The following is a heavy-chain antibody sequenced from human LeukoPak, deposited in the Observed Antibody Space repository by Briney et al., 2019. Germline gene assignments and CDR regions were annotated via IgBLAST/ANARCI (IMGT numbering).Heavy chain of an antibody. CDR2: INPNTGGT. D-gene: IGHD2-8*02. CDR1: GYTFTGYF. CDR3: ARPSLGTGATPSNY. J-gene: IGHJ4*02. Sequence: GASVKVSCKASGYTFTGYFIHWVRQAPGQGFEWMGWINPNTGGTIYAQNFQGRVTMTRDTSISTVYMDLTRLTSDDTAVYYCARPSLGTGATPSNYWGQGTLVTVSS. V-gene: IGHV1-2*02.